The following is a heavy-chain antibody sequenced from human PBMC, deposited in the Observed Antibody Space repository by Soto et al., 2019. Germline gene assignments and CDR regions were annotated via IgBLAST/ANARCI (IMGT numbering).Heavy chain of an antibody. Sequence: ASETLSLTCAVSGGSIISSNWWSFVRQPPGKGLEWIGEIYHSGSTNYNPSLKSRVTISVDKSKNQFSLKLSSVTAADTAVYYCAREGYDSSGYWYYFDYWGQGTLVTVSS. CDR3: AREGYDSSGYWYYFDY. CDR2: IYHSGST. CDR1: GGSIISSNW. J-gene: IGHJ4*02. D-gene: IGHD3-22*01. V-gene: IGHV4-4*02.